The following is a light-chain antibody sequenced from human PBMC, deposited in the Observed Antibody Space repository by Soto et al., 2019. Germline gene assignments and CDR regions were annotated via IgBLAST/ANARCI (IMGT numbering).Light chain of an antibody. J-gene: IGKJ3*01. Sequence: DIQMTQSPSSLSASVGDRVTITCQASQDISDYLNWYQQKPGKAPNVLIYHASNSESGVPSRFSGSGSGTHFTFTITSLQPEDIATYYCQQYANVPSTFGPGTTVNI. CDR3: QQYANVPST. CDR2: HAS. V-gene: IGKV1-33*01. CDR1: QDISDY.